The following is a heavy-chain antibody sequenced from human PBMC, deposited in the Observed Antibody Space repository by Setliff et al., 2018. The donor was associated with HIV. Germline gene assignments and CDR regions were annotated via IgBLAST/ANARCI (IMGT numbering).Heavy chain of an antibody. CDR3: AKEQVPAAIQFHYYYMDV. V-gene: IGHV3-33*06. D-gene: IGHD2-2*01. Sequence: GGSLRLSCAASGFTFSNYGMHWVRQAPGKGLEWVAVIWYDANNKYYADSVKGRFTISRDNSKNTLYLQMNSLRAEDAAVYYCAKEQVPAAIQFHYYYMDVWGKGTTVTVSS. J-gene: IGHJ6*03. CDR1: GFTFSNYG. CDR2: IWYDANNK.